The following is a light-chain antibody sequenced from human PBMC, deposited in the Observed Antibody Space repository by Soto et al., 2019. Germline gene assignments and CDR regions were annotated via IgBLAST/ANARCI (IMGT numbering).Light chain of an antibody. V-gene: IGKV3-15*01. CDR3: QQYYDWPRT. Sequence: EIVMTQSPAAVSVSPGERATLSCRASQSVSSNLAWYQQKPGQAPRLLIYGESARATGIPARFSGSGSGTEFTLTISSLQSEDFAVYFCQQYYDWPRTFGQGTKVDIK. CDR2: GES. CDR1: QSVSSN. J-gene: IGKJ1*01.